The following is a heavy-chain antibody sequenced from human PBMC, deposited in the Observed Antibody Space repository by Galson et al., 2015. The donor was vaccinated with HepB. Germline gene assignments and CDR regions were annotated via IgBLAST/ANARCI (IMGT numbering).Heavy chain of an antibody. Sequence: QSGAEVKKPGESLKISCKGSGYSFTSYWIGWVRQMPGKGLEWMGIIYPGDSDTRYSPSFQGQVTISADKSISTAYLQWSSLKASDTAMYYCARRYAGYSSGWYDPHYYYYYGMDVWGQGTTVTVSS. CDR2: IYPGDSDT. J-gene: IGHJ6*02. CDR1: GYSFTSYW. CDR3: ARRYAGYSSGWYDPHYYYYYGMDV. V-gene: IGHV5-51*03. D-gene: IGHD6-19*01.